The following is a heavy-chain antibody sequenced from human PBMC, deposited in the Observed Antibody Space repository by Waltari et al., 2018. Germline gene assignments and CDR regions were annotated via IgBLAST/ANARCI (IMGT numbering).Heavy chain of an antibody. CDR3: AREAASSFDQ. J-gene: IGHJ4*02. CDR2: LNFDGTRT. V-gene: IGHV3-74*01. Sequence: LVESGGGLVQPGGSLRLSCVASGITFNNHWMHWVRQAPGKGLVWVARLNFDGTRTDYADSVRGRFTISRDNTRNMLFLQMTNLRADDTAVYYCAREAASSFDQWGQGTLVTVSS. CDR1: GITFNNHW. D-gene: IGHD2-2*01.